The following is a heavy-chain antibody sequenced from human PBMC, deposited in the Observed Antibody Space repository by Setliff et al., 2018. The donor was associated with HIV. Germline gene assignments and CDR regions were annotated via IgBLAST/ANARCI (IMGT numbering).Heavy chain of an antibody. CDR1: GGSISTYY. V-gene: IGHV4-59*12. Sequence: SEILSLTCTVSGGSISTYYWSWIRQPPGKGLEWIGSIYFTGSSDNNPSLKSRVTLSVDTSKHQFSLKLSSVTSADTAVYYCARDRGPYCSGSICHPPHSSYMDVWGKGTTVTVTS. CDR3: ARDRGPYCSGSICHPPHSSYMDV. J-gene: IGHJ6*03. D-gene: IGHD2-15*01. CDR2: IYFTGSS.